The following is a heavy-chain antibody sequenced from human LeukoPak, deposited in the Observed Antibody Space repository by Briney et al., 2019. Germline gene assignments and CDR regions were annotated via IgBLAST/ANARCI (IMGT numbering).Heavy chain of an antibody. V-gene: IGHV3-23*01. D-gene: IGHD4-17*01. CDR2: ISASGGGA. CDR3: AKDPSGDYVGAFDM. CDR1: GITVSSYA. Sequence: PGGSLRLSCASSGITVSSYAMTWVRQAPGKGLEWVSSISASGGGARYADFVKGRFTISRDNSKNTLYLQMSSPRAEDTAVYYCAKDPSGDYVGAFDMWGQGTMVTVSS. J-gene: IGHJ3*02.